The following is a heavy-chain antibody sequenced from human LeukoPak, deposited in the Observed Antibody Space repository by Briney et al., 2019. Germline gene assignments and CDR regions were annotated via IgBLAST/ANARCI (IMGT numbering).Heavy chain of an antibody. D-gene: IGHD2-2*02. CDR2: ISAYNGNT. Sequence: ASVKVSCKASGYTFTSYGISWVRQAPGQGLEWMGSISAYNGNTNYAQKLQGRVTMTTDTSTSTAYMELRSLRSDDTAVYYCARGYCSSTSCYTLFDYWGQGTLVTVSS. CDR3: ARGYCSSTSCYTLFDY. J-gene: IGHJ4*02. V-gene: IGHV1-18*01. CDR1: GYTFTSYG.